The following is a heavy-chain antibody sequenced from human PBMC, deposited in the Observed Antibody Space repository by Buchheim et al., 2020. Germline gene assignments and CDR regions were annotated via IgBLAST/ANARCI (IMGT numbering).Heavy chain of an antibody. J-gene: IGHJ6*03. V-gene: IGHV3-23*04. CDR3: AKGDTALVLYYYYMDV. Sequence: VHLVESGGGLVKPGGSLRLSCAASGFTFSDYYMSWVRQAPTKGLEWVSFISGSGGSTNYADSVKGRFTISRDNSKNTLYPQMNSLRAEDTAIYYCAKGDTALVLYYYYMDVWGKGTT. CDR2: ISGSGGST. D-gene: IGHD5-18*01. CDR1: GFTFSDYY.